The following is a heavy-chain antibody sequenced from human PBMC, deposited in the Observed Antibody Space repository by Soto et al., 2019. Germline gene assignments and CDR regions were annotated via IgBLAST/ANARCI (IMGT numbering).Heavy chain of an antibody. D-gene: IGHD2-21*02. J-gene: IGHJ4*02. CDR2: VSGSGDST. V-gene: IGHV3-23*01. Sequence: EVQLLESGGGLAQPGGSVRLSCAASAFTFSSYAMSWVRQAPGKGLEWVSAVSGSGDSTYYADSVKGRFTISRDNSKNTLYLQMTSLRAEDTAVYYCAKGRASDCPGCTQDYWGQGTLVTVSS. CDR1: AFTFSSYA. CDR3: AKGRASDCPGCTQDY.